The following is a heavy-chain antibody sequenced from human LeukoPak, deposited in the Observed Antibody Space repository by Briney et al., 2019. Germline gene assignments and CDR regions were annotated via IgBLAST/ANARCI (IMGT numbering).Heavy chain of an antibody. CDR1: GDSITNNNCY. CDR3: ARDWDTTVTMKGMDV. CDR2: IYYSGSS. J-gene: IGHJ6*03. D-gene: IGHD4-17*01. Sequence: PSKTLSLTCTVSGDSITNNNCYWGWVRQPPGKGLEWIASIYYSGSSYYNPSLKSRVTMSVDTSKTQFSLRLTSVTAADTAVYYCARDWDTTVTMKGMDVEGKGTTVTVSS. V-gene: IGHV4-39*07.